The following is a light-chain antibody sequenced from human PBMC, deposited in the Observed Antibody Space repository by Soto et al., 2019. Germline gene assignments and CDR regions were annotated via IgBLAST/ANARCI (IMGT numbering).Light chain of an antibody. CDR2: EVS. CDR1: SSDVGGYNF. J-gene: IGLJ1*01. V-gene: IGLV2-14*01. Sequence: ALTQPASVSGSPGQSITISCTGTSSDVGGYNFVSWYQHHPGKAPKLMIYEVSNRPSGVSNRFSGSKSGNTASLTISGLQAEDDADYYCSSYTSSSTLVFGTGTKLTVL. CDR3: SSYTSSSTLV.